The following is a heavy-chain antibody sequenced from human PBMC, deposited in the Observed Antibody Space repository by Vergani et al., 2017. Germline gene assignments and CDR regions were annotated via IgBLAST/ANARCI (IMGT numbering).Heavy chain of an antibody. CDR3: AKDELEGQDY. J-gene: IGHJ4*02. V-gene: IGHV3-30*18. CDR2: ISYDGNKK. CDR1: GFPFSDYG. Sequence: QVQLVESGGGEVQPGRSLRLSCSAAGFPFSDYGVHWVRQAPGKGLEWVSVISYDGNKKNYADSVKGRFTISRDNSKNTLYLQMNSLRAEDTAVYYCAKDELEGQDYWGQGTLVTVSS. D-gene: IGHD1-1*01.